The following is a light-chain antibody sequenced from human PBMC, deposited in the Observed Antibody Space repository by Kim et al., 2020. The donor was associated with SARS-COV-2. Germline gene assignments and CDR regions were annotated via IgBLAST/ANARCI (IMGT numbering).Light chain of an antibody. CDR2: GAS. J-gene: IGKJ3*01. V-gene: IGKV3-15*01. CDR3: QQYNNWPPSFT. CDR1: QSVSSN. Sequence: PGERATLSGRASQSVSSNLAWYQQKPGQAPRLLIYGASTRATGIPARFSGSGSGTEFTLTISSLQSEDFAVYYCQQYNNWPPSFTFGPGTKVDIK.